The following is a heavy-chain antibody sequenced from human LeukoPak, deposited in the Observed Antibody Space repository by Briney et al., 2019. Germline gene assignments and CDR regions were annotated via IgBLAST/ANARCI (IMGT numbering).Heavy chain of an antibody. CDR3: ARDVRQSGIAAAGTNWFDP. CDR1: GGSISSGVYY. J-gene: IGHJ5*02. D-gene: IGHD6-13*01. Sequence: PSETLSLTCTVSGGSISSGVYYWSWIRQHPGKGLEWIGYIYYSGSTYYNPSLKSRVTISVDTSKNQFSLKLCTVTAADTAVYYCARDVRQSGIAAAGTNWFDPWGPGNLITVSS. V-gene: IGHV4-31*03. CDR2: IYYSGST.